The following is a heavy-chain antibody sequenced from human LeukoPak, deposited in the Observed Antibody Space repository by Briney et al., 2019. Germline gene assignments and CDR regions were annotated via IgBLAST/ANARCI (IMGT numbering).Heavy chain of an antibody. V-gene: IGHV4-59*12. D-gene: IGHD1-26*01. Sequence: SETLSLTCTVSGGSISSYYWSWIRQPPGKGLEWIGYIYYSGSTNYNPSLKSRVTMSVDTSKNQFSLNLASVTAADTAIYYCARARGGSYYFDYWGQGALVIVSS. CDR2: IYYSGST. J-gene: IGHJ4*02. CDR3: ARARGGSYYFDY. CDR1: GGSISSYY.